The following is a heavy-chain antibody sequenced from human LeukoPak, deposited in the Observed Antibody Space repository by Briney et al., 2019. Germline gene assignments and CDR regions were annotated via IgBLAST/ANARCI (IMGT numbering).Heavy chain of an antibody. CDR3: AREGDYYDSSGYYSFGYFDY. J-gene: IGHJ4*02. V-gene: IGHV3-48*01. D-gene: IGHD3-22*01. CDR1: GFTFSSYS. Sequence: GGSLRLSCAASGFTFSSYSMNWVRQAPGKGLEWVSYISSSSTIYYADSVKGRFTISRDNAKNSLYLQMNSLRAEDTAVYYCAREGDYYDSSGYYSFGYFDYWGQGTLVTVSS. CDR2: ISSSSTI.